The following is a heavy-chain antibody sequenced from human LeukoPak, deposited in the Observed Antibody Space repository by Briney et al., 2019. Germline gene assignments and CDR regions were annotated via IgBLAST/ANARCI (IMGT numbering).Heavy chain of an antibody. D-gene: IGHD6-19*01. V-gene: IGHV3-33*01. CDR3: ARAAEWQWLVRGYYYYGMDV. CDR2: IWYDGSSK. J-gene: IGHJ6*02. CDR1: GFTLTSYA. Sequence: PGGSLRLSCATSGFTLTSYAVHWVRQAPGKGLEWVGLIWYDGSSKYYADSVKGRFTISRDNSKNTLYLQMNSLRAEDTAVYYCARAAEWQWLVRGYYYYGMDVWGQGTTVTVSS.